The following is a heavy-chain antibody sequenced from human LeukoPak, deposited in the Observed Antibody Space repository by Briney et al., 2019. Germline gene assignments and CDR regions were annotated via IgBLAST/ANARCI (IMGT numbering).Heavy chain of an antibody. CDR3: ARGPRDFDY. Sequence: SETLSLTCAVYGGSFSGYYWSWIRQPPGKGLEWIGEINHSGSTNYNPSLKSRVTISVDTSKNQFSLKLSSVTAADTAVYYRARGPRDFDYWGQGTLVTVSS. J-gene: IGHJ4*02. CDR2: INHSGST. CDR1: GGSFSGYY. V-gene: IGHV4-34*01.